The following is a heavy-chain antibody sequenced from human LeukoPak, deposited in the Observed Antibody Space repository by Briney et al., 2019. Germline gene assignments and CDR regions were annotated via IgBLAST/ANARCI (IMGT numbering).Heavy chain of an antibody. CDR1: GFTFSSNW. CDR3: VKRGGGDHGLDV. J-gene: IGHJ6*02. CDR2: SNEDGSTT. D-gene: IGHD2-21*02. Sequence: GGSLRLSCAASGFTFSSNWMHWVRQAPGKGLVWVSRSNEDGSTTNYADSVKGRFTISRDNAKNTLYLQMNSLTAEDTAVYYCVKRGGGDHGLDVWGQGTTVVVS. V-gene: IGHV3-74*01.